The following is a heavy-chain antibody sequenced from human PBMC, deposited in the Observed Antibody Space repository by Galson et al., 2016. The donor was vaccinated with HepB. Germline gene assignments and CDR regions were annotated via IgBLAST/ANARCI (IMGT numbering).Heavy chain of an antibody. CDR1: GFSLSSYW. V-gene: IGHV3-74*01. J-gene: IGHJ4*02. D-gene: IGHD2-2*01. Sequence: SLRLSCAASGFSLSSYWMHWVRQAPGKGLVWVSRISTDGSSATYADTVKGRFTISRDNAQNTLDLEMNSLRAEDTAVYYCARAPPLPATVGGYDYWGQGTLVTVSS. CDR3: ARAPPLPATVGGYDY. CDR2: ISTDGSSA.